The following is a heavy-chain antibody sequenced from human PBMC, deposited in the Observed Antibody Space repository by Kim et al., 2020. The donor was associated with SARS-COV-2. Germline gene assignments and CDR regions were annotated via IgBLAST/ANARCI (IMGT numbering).Heavy chain of an antibody. D-gene: IGHD1-26*01. J-gene: IGHJ6*03. Sequence: ASVKVSCKASGYTFTSYAMHWVRQAPGQRLEWMGWINAGNGNTKYSQKFQGRVTITRDTSASTAYMELSSLRSEDTAVYYCARDRGRVGATTRDYYYYYYMDVWGKGTTVTVSS. V-gene: IGHV1-3*01. CDR3: ARDRGRVGATTRDYYYYYYMDV. CDR1: GYTFTSYA. CDR2: INAGNGNT.